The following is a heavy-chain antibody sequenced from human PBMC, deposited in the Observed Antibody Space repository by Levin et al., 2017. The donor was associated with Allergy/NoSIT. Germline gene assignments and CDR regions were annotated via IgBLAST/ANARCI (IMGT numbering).Heavy chain of an antibody. CDR3: AKDQGGAGAGFDY. D-gene: IGHD6-13*01. V-gene: IGHV3-30*18. Sequence: GESLKISCAASGFTFSSYGMHWVRQAPGKGLEWVAVISYDGSNKYYGDSVKGRFTISRDNSKNTVYLQMNSLRAEDMAVYYCAKDQGGAGAGFDYWGQGTLVTVSS. CDR2: ISYDGSNK. CDR1: GFTFSSYG. J-gene: IGHJ4*02.